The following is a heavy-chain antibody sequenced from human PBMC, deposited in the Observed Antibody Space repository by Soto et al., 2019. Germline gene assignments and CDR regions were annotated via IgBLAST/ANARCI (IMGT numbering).Heavy chain of an antibody. CDR2: INPSGGST. CDR3: ARGLPYYDFWGGYYTGWFDP. J-gene: IGHJ5*02. D-gene: IGHD3-3*01. Sequence: ASVKVSCKASGYTFTSYYMHWVRQAPGQGLEWMGIINPSGGSTSYAQKFQGRVTMTRDTSTSTVYMELSSLRSEDTAVYYCARGLPYYDFWGGYYTGWFDPWGQGTLVTVSS. CDR1: GYTFTSYY. V-gene: IGHV1-46*01.